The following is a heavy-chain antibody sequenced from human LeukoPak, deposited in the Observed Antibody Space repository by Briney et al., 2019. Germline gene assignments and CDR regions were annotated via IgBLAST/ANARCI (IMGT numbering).Heavy chain of an antibody. CDR2: IYYSGST. Sequence: SETLSLTCAVSGGSISSGGYSWSWIRQPPGKGLEWIGYIYYSGSTNYNPSLKSRVTISVDTSKNQFSLKLSSVTAADTAVYYCARDKSLYAFDIWGQGTMVTVSS. J-gene: IGHJ3*02. V-gene: IGHV4-61*08. CDR3: ARDKSLYAFDI. CDR1: GGSISSGGYS.